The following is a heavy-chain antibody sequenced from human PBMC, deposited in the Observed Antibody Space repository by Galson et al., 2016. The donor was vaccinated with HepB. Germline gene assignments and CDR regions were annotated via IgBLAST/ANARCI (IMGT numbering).Heavy chain of an antibody. Sequence: SLRLSYAASGFTFRNHGMHWVRQAPGKGLEWVAVVSFDETNKYYADYVKGRFTISRDNSKNAMYLQMKSLRTEDTAIYYCAKDGQDFFDSSGYPDYWGQGTQVTVSS. CDR1: GFTFRNHG. CDR2: VSFDETNK. D-gene: IGHD3-22*01. CDR3: AKDGQDFFDSSGYPDY. J-gene: IGHJ4*02. V-gene: IGHV3-30*18.